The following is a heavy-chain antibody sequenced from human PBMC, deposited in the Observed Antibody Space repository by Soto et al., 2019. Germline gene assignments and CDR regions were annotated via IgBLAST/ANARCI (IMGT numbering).Heavy chain of an antibody. CDR3: ASPHFGGVAGTEAFDI. V-gene: IGHV1-45*02. CDR1: GYTFTYRY. CDR2: ITPFNGNT. J-gene: IGHJ3*02. Sequence: SVKVSCKASGYTFTYRYLHWVRQAPGQALEWMGWITPFNGNTNYAQKFQDRVTITRDRSMSTAYMELSSLRSEDTAMYYCASPHFGGVAGTEAFDIWGQGTMVTVSS. D-gene: IGHD6-19*01.